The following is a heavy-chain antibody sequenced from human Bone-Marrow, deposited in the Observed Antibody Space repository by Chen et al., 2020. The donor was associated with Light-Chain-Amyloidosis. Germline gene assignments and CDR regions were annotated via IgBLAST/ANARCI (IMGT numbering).Heavy chain of an antibody. V-gene: IGHV3-33*01. CDR1: EITFSNYH. J-gene: IGHJ6*02. CDR2: RWYDGSNQ. D-gene: IGHD2-2*02. CDR3: VREGFCSRTSCYSYGLDV. Sequence: QVQLVESGGGVVQPGTSLRLSCAASEITFSNYHMHWVRQAPGKGPELVAVRWYDGSNQYYADSVKGRFTISRDNPSNTLYLQINSLRAEDTAVYYCVREGFCSRTSCYSYGLDVWGQGTTVTVSS.